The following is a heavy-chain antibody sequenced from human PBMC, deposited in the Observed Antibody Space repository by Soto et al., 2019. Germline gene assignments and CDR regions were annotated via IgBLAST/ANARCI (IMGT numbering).Heavy chain of an antibody. CDR2: ISYDGSNK. CDR3: ARDPTIAAGGPYYVDY. V-gene: IGHV3-30-3*01. Sequence: PGGSLRLSCAASGFTFSNYAMHWVRQAPGKVLGLLAAISYDGSNKYYGDSVKGRFTISRDNSKNTLFLQMNSLRAEDRAVYDCARDPTIAAGGPYYVDYWRQVTMVAVSS. CDR1: GFTFSNYA. J-gene: IGHJ4*02. D-gene: IGHD6-13*01.